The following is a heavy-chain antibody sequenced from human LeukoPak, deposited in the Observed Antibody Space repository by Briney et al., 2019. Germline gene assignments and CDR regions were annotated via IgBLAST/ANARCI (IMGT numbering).Heavy chain of an antibody. D-gene: IGHD2-2*01. J-gene: IGHJ6*02. CDR1: GFTVSINY. V-gene: IGHV3-66*01. CDR2: IYTDGRT. CDR3: VRAKHSSTSWLHYGMDV. Sequence: GGSLRLSCAASGFTVSINYMGWGSQAPGKGLESVSLIYTDGRTYYADSVRGRFTISRDNSRNTLYLQMNSLRAEDTAVFYCVRAKHSSTSWLHYGMDVWGQGTTVTVSS.